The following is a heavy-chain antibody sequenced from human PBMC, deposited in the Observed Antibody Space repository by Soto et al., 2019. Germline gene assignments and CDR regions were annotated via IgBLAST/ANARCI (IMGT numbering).Heavy chain of an antibody. CDR2: INAGNGNT. CDR3: ARAVGYSGYDYLNYYYYGMDV. V-gene: IGHV1-3*01. D-gene: IGHD5-12*01. J-gene: IGHJ6*02. Sequence: ASVKVSCKASGYTFTSYAMHWVRQAPGQRLEWMGWINAGNGNTKYSQKFQGRVTITRDTSASTAYMELSSLRSEDTAVYYCARAVGYSGYDYLNYYYYGMDVWGQGTTVTV. CDR1: GYTFTSYA.